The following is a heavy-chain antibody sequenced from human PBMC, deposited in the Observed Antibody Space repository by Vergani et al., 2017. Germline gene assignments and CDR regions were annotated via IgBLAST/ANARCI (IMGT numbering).Heavy chain of an antibody. CDR3: AIISGGSAPYLHY. D-gene: IGHD2-15*01. CDR1: GFTFSSYG. J-gene: IGHJ1*01. CDR2: IKRDGTET. V-gene: IGHV3-7*01. Sequence: VQLVESGGGVVQPGGSLRLSCAASGFTFSSYGMHWVRQAPGKGLEGVASIKRDGTETFYVDSVKGRFTISRDNAKTTLYLQMNSLRDEDRGVYYCAIISGGSAPYLHYWGQGTLVTVAS.